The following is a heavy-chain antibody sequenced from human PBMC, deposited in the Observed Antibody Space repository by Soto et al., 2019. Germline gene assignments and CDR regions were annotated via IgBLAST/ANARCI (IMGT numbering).Heavy chain of an antibody. CDR3: ARVQDNWNAFNFDF. D-gene: IGHD1-1*01. Sequence: PGGSLRLSCAASGFTFSSYWMSWVRQAPGKGLEWVANIKQDGSEKYYVDSVKGRFTISRDNAKNSLYLQMNSLRAEDTAVYYCARVQDNWNAFNFDFWGQGTLVPVSS. CDR2: IKQDGSEK. V-gene: IGHV3-7*01. J-gene: IGHJ4*02. CDR1: GFTFSSYW.